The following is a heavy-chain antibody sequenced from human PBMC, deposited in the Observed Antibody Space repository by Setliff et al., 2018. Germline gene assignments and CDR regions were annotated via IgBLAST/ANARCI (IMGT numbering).Heavy chain of an antibody. CDR2: IHASGST. V-gene: IGHV4-61*02. CDR1: GGSISSGDHY. D-gene: IGHD3-10*01. CDR3: ARSGDYGSGRLSP. Sequence: SETLSLTCTVSGGSISSGDHYWSWIRQPAGKGLEWIGRIHASGSTNYNPSLKSRVTISLDTSNNQFSLKLSSVTAAETAMYYCARSGDYGSGRLSPWGQGTLVTVPQ. J-gene: IGHJ5*02.